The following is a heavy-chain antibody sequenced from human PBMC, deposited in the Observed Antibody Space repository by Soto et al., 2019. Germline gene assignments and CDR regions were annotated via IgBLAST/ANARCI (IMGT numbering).Heavy chain of an antibody. CDR2: IKSKTDGGTT. D-gene: IGHD6-13*01. V-gene: IGHV3-15*01. CDR1: GFTVSRSR. J-gene: IGHJ6*03. Sequence: GALRLSCAAPGFTVSRSRMRWVRQAPGKGLEWVVRIKSKTDGGTTDYAAPVKGRFTISRDDSKNTLYLQMNSLKNEDTAVYYCTTDATPYGSSWTVLYYSYMDVWGKGTTVTVSS. CDR3: TTDATPYGSSWTVLYYSYMDV.